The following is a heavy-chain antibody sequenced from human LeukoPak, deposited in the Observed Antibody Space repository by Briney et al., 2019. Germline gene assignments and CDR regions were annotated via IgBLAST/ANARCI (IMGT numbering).Heavy chain of an antibody. CDR3: ARVSQAVTTPYYYGMDV. CDR2: INHSGST. Sequence: PSETLSLTCAVYGGSFSGYYWSWIRQPPGKGLEWIGEINHSGSTNYNPSLKSRVTISVDTSKNQFSLKLSSVTAADTAVYYCARVSQAVTTPYYYGMDVWGQGTTVTVSS. V-gene: IGHV4-34*01. J-gene: IGHJ6*02. D-gene: IGHD4-11*01. CDR1: GGSFSGYY.